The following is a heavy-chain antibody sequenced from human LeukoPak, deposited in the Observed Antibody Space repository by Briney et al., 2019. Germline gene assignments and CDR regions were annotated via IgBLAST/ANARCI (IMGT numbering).Heavy chain of an antibody. V-gene: IGHV4-61*08. CDR1: GDSISSGDYY. J-gene: IGHJ4*02. D-gene: IGHD6-13*01. Sequence: SQTLSLTCTVSGDSISSGDYYWSWIRQPPGKGLEWIVYIHYSGSTNYNPSLKSRVTISVDTSKNQFSLILSSVTTTDTAVYYCAREVVAAAGTVDYWGQGTLVTVSS. CDR2: IHYSGST. CDR3: AREVVAAAGTVDY.